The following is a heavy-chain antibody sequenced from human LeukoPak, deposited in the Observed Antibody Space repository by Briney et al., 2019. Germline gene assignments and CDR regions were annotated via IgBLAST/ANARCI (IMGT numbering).Heavy chain of an antibody. V-gene: IGHV1-18*04. Sequence: ASVKVSCKASGYTFTGYYMHWVRQAPGQGLEWMGWISAYNGNTNYAQKLQGRVTMTTDTSTSTAYMELRSLRSDDTAVYYCARDLLGWELHYFDYWGQGTLVTVSS. J-gene: IGHJ4*02. CDR2: ISAYNGNT. D-gene: IGHD1-26*01. CDR1: GYTFTGYY. CDR3: ARDLLGWELHYFDY.